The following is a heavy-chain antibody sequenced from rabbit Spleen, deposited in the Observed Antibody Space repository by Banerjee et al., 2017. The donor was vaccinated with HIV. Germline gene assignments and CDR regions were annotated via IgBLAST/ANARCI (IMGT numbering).Heavy chain of an antibody. D-gene: IGHD2-1*01. Sequence: QEKLEESGGGLVKPGASLTLTCKASGFSFNSGYDMCWVRQAPGKGLEWIGYIDPIFGRTYYASWVNGRFTISSHNAQNTLYLQLNSLTAADTATYFCVRDLGYDDYSEKGYFNLWGPGTLVTVS. J-gene: IGHJ4*01. CDR3: VRDLGYDDYSEKGYFNL. CDR2: IDPIFGRT. V-gene: IGHV1S43*01. CDR1: GFSFNSGYD.